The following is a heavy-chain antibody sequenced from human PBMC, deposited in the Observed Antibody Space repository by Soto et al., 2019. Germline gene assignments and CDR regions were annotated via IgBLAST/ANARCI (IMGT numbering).Heavy chain of an antibody. CDR3: ARHYGDYRGNFDY. D-gene: IGHD4-17*01. J-gene: IGHJ4*02. CDR2: IYSGGST. Sequence: EVQLVESGGGLVQPGGSLRLSCAASGFTVSSNYMSWVRQAPGKGLEWVSVIYSGGSTYYADSVKGRFTISRHNSKSTLYLQMNSLRAEDTAVYYGARHYGDYRGNFDYWGQGTLVTVSS. CDR1: GFTVSSNY. V-gene: IGHV3-53*04.